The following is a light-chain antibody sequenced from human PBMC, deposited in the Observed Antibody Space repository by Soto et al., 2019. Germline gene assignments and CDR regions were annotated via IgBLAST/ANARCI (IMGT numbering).Light chain of an antibody. CDR3: GTWDSSLSAWV. Sequence: QSVLTQPPSVSAAPGQKVTISCSGSGSNIGSNYESWYQQVPGTAPKLLIYDNNKRPSGIPDRFSGSKSGTSATLGITGLQTGDEAGYFCGTWDSSLSAWVFGGGTKLTVL. CDR2: DNN. V-gene: IGLV1-51*01. J-gene: IGLJ3*02. CDR1: GSNIGSNY.